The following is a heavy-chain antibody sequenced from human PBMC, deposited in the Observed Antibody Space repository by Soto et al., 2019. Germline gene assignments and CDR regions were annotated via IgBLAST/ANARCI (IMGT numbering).Heavy chain of an antibody. CDR3: ARPTRQWLGLRYYYGMDV. J-gene: IGHJ6*02. D-gene: IGHD6-19*01. CDR2: INHSGST. V-gene: IGHV4-34*01. Sequence: QVQLQQWGAGLLKPSETLSLTCAAYGGSFSGYYWSWIRQPPGKGLEWIGEINHSGSTNYNPSLSSRVTISVDTSKNQFSLKLSSVTAADTAVYYCARPTRQWLGLRYYYGMDVWGQGTTVTVSS. CDR1: GGSFSGYY.